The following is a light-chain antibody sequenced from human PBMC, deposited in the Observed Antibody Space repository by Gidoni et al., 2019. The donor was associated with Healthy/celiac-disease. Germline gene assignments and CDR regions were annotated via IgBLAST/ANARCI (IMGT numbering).Light chain of an antibody. CDR1: KLGDKY. CDR2: QDS. V-gene: IGLV3-1*01. Sequence: SYELTPPPSVSVSPGQTASITCPGDKLGDKYACWYQQQPGQSPVLVIYQDSKRPSGIPERFSGSNSGNTATLTISGTQAMDEADYYCQAWDSSLGGVFGGGTKLTVL. J-gene: IGLJ2*01. CDR3: QAWDSSLGGV.